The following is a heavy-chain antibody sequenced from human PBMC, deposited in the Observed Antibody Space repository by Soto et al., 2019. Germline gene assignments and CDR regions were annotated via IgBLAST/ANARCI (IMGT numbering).Heavy chain of an antibody. CDR2: IVVGSGNT. V-gene: IGHV1-58*02. CDR1: GFTFTSSG. D-gene: IGHD1-7*01. Sequence: SVKVSCKASGFTFTSSGMQWVRQARGQRLEWIGWIVVGSGNTKYAQKFEERVTITRDMSTSPAYMELSSLRSEDPAVYYCEANKELKDAFDIWGKGKMVTVSS. CDR3: EANKELKDAFDI. J-gene: IGHJ3*02.